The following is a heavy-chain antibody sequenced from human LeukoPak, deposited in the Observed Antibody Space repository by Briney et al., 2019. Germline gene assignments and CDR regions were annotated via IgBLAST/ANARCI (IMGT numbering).Heavy chain of an antibody. J-gene: IGHJ4*02. D-gene: IGHD1/OR15-1a*01. CDR3: AKGTKPVMTIPDY. Sequence: GGSLRLSCAASGFSFSDSYMSWIRQAPGKGLDWLAYIGPGGFPIYFADSVKGRFTISRDNAKNSLFLQMNSLRAEDTAMYYCAKGTKPVMTIPDYWGQGILVTVSS. CDR1: GFSFSDSY. V-gene: IGHV3-11*01. CDR2: IGPGGFPI.